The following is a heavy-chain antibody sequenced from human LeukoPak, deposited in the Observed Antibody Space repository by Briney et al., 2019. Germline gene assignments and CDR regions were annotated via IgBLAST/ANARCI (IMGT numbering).Heavy chain of an antibody. CDR2: ISAYNGNT. CDR3: ARDRVGRTVTTGLEFDY. D-gene: IGHD4-17*01. J-gene: IGHJ4*02. V-gene: IGHV1-18*01. CDR1: GYTFTSYG. Sequence: ASVKVSCKASGYTFTSYGISWVRQAPGQGLEWMGWISAYNGNTNYAQKFQGRVTMTRDTSTSTVYMELSSLRSEDTAVYYCARDRVGRTVTTGLEFDYWGQGTLVTVSS.